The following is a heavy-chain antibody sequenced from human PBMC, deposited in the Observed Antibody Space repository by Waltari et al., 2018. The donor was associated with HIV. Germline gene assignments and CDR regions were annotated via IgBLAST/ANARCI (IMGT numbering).Heavy chain of an antibody. D-gene: IGHD1-26*01. V-gene: IGHV3-21*01. J-gene: IGHJ4*02. CDR1: GFPFSRYT. CDR3: ARVGIVGASLDY. CDR2: ISSSSSYI. Sequence: EVQLVESGGGLAKPGGSLRLSFAASGFPFSRYTMNWLRQPPGKGLEWVSSISSSSSYIYYADSVKGRFTISRDNAKNSLYLQMNSLRAEDTAVYYCARVGIVGASLDYWGQGTLVTVSS.